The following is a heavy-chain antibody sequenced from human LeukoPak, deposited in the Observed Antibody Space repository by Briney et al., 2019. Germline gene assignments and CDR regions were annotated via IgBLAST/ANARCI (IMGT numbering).Heavy chain of an antibody. D-gene: IGHD3-3*01. J-gene: IGHJ4*02. CDR2: ISYDGSNK. V-gene: IGHV3-30-3*02. Sequence: SGGSLRLSCAASGFTFSSYAMHWVRQAPGKGLEWVAVISYDGSNKYYADSVKGRFTISRDNSKNTLYLQMNSLRAEDTAVYYCARKGGTGGLRFLEWLLYYFDYWGQGTLVTVSS. CDR1: GFTFSSYA. CDR3: ARKGGTGGLRFLEWLLYYFDY.